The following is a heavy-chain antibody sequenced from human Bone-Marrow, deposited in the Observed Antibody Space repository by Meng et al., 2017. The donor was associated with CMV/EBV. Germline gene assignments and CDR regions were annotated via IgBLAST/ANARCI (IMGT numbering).Heavy chain of an antibody. J-gene: IGHJ3*02. CDR3: ASGNSHAFDI. D-gene: IGHD4-23*01. V-gene: IGHV3-74*01. CDR1: GFTFNNYW. CDR2: IDIDGSST. Sequence: GGSLRLSCAASGFTFNNYWMHWVRQVPGKGLVWVSRIDIDGSSTTYADSVKGRFTVSRDNAKNTLSLQMNSLRAEDTAVYYCASGNSHAFDIWGQGKMVTVAS.